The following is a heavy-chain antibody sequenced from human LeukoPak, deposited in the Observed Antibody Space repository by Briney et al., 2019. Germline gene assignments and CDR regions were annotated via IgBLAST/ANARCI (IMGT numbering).Heavy chain of an antibody. CDR1: GGSISTSSYY. D-gene: IGHD3-3*01. Sequence: TSETLSLTCTVSGGSISTSSYYWGWVRQPPGKGLEWIGNIFYSGSTYYSPSLKSRVTISLDTSRNQFSLKLNSVTAADTAVYYCARDAADYDFWTGQGTFDIWGQGTMVTVSS. CDR3: ARDAADYDFWTGQGTFDI. J-gene: IGHJ3*02. CDR2: IFYSGST. V-gene: IGHV4-39*07.